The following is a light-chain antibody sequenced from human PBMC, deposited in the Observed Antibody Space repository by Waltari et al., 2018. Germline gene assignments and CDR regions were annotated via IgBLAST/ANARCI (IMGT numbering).Light chain of an antibody. Sequence: QLVLTQSPSASASLGASVRLTCTLSSGHSSNIIAWHQQQPEKGPRYLMKVNSDGSHSKGDEIPVRFSVSGSGAERYLTISSVQSEDEADYYCQTGGHGTWVFGGGTKLTVL. V-gene: IGLV4-69*02. CDR2: VNSDGSH. CDR1: SGHSSNI. CDR3: QTGGHGTWV. J-gene: IGLJ3*02.